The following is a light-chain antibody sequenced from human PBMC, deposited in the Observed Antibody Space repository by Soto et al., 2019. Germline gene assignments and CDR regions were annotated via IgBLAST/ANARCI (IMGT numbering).Light chain of an antibody. V-gene: IGKV1-39*01. CDR1: QSISSY. J-gene: IGKJ2*02. CDR3: QQSYSTPRT. Sequence: DIQMTQSPSSLSASVGDRVTITCRASQSISSYLNWYQQKPGKAPKLLIYAASSLQSGVPSRFSGGGSGTDFTLTISSLQPEDFATYYCQQSYSTPRTVGQGTKLESK. CDR2: AAS.